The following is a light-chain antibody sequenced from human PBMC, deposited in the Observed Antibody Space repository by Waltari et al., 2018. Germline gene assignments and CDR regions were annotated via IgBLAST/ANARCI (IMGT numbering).Light chain of an antibody. CDR2: YAS. Sequence: DIQATQSPSSLSASVGDRVTITCRASQTISSFLNWYQQKPGKAPELLISYASSLQSGVPSRFSCSGYGTDFTLTISSLHPEDFAAYYCQQSYGAPWTFGQGTRVEIK. V-gene: IGKV1-39*01. J-gene: IGKJ1*01. CDR1: QTISSF. CDR3: QQSYGAPWT.